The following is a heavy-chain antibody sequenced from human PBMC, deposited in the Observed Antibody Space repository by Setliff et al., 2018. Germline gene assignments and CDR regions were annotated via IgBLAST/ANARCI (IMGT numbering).Heavy chain of an antibody. CDR1: GFTFSIYS. V-gene: IGHV3-48*01. D-gene: IGHD1-26*01. J-gene: IGHJ4*02. Sequence: LSLSCAASGFTFSIYSINWVRQAPGKGLEWISYISTSSTIIYYADSVKGRFTISRDKSKNTLYLQMNSLRAEDTAVYYCARGAQWGYSGEDYFDYWGQGTLVTVSS. CDR2: ISTSSTII. CDR3: ARGAQWGYSGEDYFDY.